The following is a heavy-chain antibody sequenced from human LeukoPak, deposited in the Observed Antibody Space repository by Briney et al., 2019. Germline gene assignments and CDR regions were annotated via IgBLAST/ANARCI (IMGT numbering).Heavy chain of an antibody. D-gene: IGHD3-3*01. J-gene: IGHJ5*02. CDR2: ISSSSSYI. V-gene: IGHV3-21*01. Sequence: GGSLRLSCAASGFTFSSYSMNWVRQAPGKGLEWVSSISSSSSYIYYADSVKGRFTISRDNAKNSLYLQMNSLKVEDTAIYYCAKDRRGEVGSQLRFLEWYGFDPWGQGTLVTVSS. CDR1: GFTFSSYS. CDR3: AKDRRGEVGSQLRFLEWYGFDP.